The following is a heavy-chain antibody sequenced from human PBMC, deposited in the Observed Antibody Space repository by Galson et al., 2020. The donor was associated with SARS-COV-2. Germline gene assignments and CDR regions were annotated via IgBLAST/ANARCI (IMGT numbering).Heavy chain of an antibody. CDR3: AREGTYCGGDCYSGVDY. CDR2: ICYDGSNK. D-gene: IGHD2-21*02. Sequence: GGSLRLSCAASGFTFSSYGMHWVRQAPAKGLERVAVICYDGSNKYYADSVKGRFTISRDNSKNTLYLQMNSLRAEDTAVYYCAREGTYCGGDCYSGVDYWGQGTLVTVSS. J-gene: IGHJ4*02. CDR1: GFTFSSYG. V-gene: IGHV3-33*01.